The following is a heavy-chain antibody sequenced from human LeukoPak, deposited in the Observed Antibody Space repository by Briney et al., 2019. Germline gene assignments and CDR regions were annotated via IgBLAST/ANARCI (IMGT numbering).Heavy chain of an antibody. CDR2: IYPDDSDT. D-gene: IGHD1-26*01. CDR3: ATAGTVSYSF. J-gene: IGHJ4*02. V-gene: IGHV5-51*01. Sequence: GESLKISCKGSGESFTTYWSGWVRQMPGKGLEWMGIIYPDDSDTRYSPSFQGKVTISADKSISTAYLQWSSAKASDTAMYYCATAGTVSYSFWGQGTLVTVSS. CDR1: GESFTTYW.